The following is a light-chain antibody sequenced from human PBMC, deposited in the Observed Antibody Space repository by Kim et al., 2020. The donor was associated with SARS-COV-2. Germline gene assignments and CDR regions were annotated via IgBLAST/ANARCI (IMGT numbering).Light chain of an antibody. Sequence: EIVLTQSPATLSLSPGERATLSCRASQSIGSYLGWYQQKPGQAPRLLIYDATNRATGIPARFTGSGSGTDFTLTISSLESEDFAVYYCQQRGDWPLTFGGGTKLEIK. J-gene: IGKJ4*01. CDR3: QQRGDWPLT. V-gene: IGKV3-11*01. CDR1: QSIGSY. CDR2: DAT.